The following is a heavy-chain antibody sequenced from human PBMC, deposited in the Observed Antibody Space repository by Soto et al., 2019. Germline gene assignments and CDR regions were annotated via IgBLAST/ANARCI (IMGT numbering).Heavy chain of an antibody. CDR1: GFTFSSYG. CDR3: AKDRWIVVVTEYFQH. J-gene: IGHJ1*01. Sequence: QVQLVESGGGVVQPGRSLRLSCAASGFTFSSYGMHWVRQAPGKGLEWVAVISYDGSNKYYADSVKGRFTISRDNSKNTLYPQMNSLRAEDTAVYYCAKDRWIVVVTEYFQHWGQGTLVTVSS. D-gene: IGHD3-22*01. V-gene: IGHV3-30*18. CDR2: ISYDGSNK.